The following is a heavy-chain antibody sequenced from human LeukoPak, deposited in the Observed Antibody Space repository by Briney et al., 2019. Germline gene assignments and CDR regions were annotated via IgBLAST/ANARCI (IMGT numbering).Heavy chain of an antibody. Sequence: GESLKISCKGSGYNFTKSWIGWVRQMPGKGLEWMGIIYPGNSDTXYSPSFQGQVTISADKSIDTAHLQWSSLRASDTAIYYRARQALSYYYGPGRVIYYYYYYMDVWGTGTTVTVSS. J-gene: IGHJ6*03. CDR2: IYPGNSDT. CDR3: ARQALSYYYGPGRVIYYYYYYMDV. CDR1: GYNFTKSW. D-gene: IGHD3-10*01. V-gene: IGHV5-51*01.